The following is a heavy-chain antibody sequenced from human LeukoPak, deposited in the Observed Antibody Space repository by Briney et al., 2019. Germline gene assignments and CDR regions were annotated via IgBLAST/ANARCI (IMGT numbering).Heavy chain of an antibody. J-gene: IGHJ4*02. D-gene: IGHD5-18*01. Sequence: PSETLSLTCAVYGGSFSGYYWSWIRQPPGKGLEWIGEINHSGSTNYNPSLKSRVTISVDTSMNQFSLKLNSVTAADTAVHYCARDSWRGYSYDSDYWGQGTLVTVSS. V-gene: IGHV4-34*01. CDR1: GGSFSGYY. CDR2: INHSGST. CDR3: ARDSWRGYSYDSDY.